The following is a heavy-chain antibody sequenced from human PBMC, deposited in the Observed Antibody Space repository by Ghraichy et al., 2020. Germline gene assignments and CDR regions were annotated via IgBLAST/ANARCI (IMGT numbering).Heavy chain of an antibody. D-gene: IGHD2-8*01. Sequence: LTCAASGFAFTTYSMHWVRQAPGKGLEWLAIISYDASYKYYADSVKGRFTISRDNSKNTLFLQMNSLRAVDTAVYYCARAPGYCTNGVCYTEAFDIWGQGTMVTVSS. CDR3: ARAPGYCTNGVCYTEAFDI. CDR1: GFAFTTYS. V-gene: IGHV3-30-3*01. J-gene: IGHJ3*02. CDR2: ISYDASYK.